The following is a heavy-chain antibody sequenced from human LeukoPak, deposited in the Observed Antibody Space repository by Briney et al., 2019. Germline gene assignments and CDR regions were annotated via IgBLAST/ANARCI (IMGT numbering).Heavy chain of an antibody. Sequence: SQTLSLTCTVSGGSISSGDYYWSWIRQPPGKGLEWIGYIYYSGSSYYNPSLKSRVTISVDTSKNQFSLNLSSVTAADTAVYYCARSLRGFGELDFDYWGQGTLVTVSS. V-gene: IGHV4-30-4*01. D-gene: IGHD3-10*01. CDR3: ARSLRGFGELDFDY. CDR2: IYYSGSS. J-gene: IGHJ4*02. CDR1: GGSISSGDYY.